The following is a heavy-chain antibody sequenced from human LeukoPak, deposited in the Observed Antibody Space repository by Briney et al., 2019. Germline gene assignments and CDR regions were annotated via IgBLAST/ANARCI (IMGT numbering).Heavy chain of an antibody. CDR2: IYYSGST. Sequence: SETLSLTCTVSGGSISSYYWSWIRQPPGKGLEWIGYIYYSGSTNYNPSLKSRVTISVDTSKNQFSLKLTSVTAAGTAVYYCARHLRNNWFDPWGQGTLVTVSS. CDR3: ARHLRNNWFDP. V-gene: IGHV4-59*08. J-gene: IGHJ5*02. CDR1: GGSISSYY.